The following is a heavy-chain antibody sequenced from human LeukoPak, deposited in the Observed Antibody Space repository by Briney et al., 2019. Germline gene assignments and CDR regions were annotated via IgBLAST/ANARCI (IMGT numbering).Heavy chain of an antibody. CDR1: GGSFRGYY. Sequence: PSETLSLTCAVYGGSFRGYYWSWVRQPPGKGAEWIGEINHSGSTNYNPSLKSRVTISVDTSKNQFSLKLSSVTAADTAVYYCARGRPSIVMITFGGVIPFDYWGQGTLVTVSS. D-gene: IGHD3-16*02. CDR2: INHSGST. J-gene: IGHJ4*02. CDR3: ARGRPSIVMITFGGVIPFDY. V-gene: IGHV4-34*01.